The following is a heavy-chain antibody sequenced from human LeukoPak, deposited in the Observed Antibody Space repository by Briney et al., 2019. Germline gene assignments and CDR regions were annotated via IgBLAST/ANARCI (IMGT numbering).Heavy chain of an antibody. CDR2: IRQTVYGGST. CDR1: GFTFGDYV. CDR3: TRSNGFYDY. Sequence: GRSLRLSCTASGFTFGDYVMSWVRQAPGKGLESVGFIRQTVYGGSTEYVASVKGRFTISRDDSKSAVYLQLNSLRTEDTAVCYCTRSNGFYDYWGQGTLVTVSS. D-gene: IGHD2-8*01. V-gene: IGHV3-49*04. J-gene: IGHJ4*02.